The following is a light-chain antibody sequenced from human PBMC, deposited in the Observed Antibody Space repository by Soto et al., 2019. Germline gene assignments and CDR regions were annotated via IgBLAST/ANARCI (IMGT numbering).Light chain of an antibody. J-gene: IGKJ4*01. CDR1: QGMGNY. V-gene: IGKV1-9*01. CDR3: QQLYSYPP. Sequence: LSASIGDRVTITCRASQGMGNYLAWYQQKPGKVPTLLIYAASTLQSGVPSRFSGSGSGTDFTLTISSLQPEDFPAYCCQQLYSYPPFGGGAK. CDR2: AAS.